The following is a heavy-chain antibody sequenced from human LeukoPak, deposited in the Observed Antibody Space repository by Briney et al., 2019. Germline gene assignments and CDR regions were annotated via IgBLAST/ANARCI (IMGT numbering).Heavy chain of an antibody. CDR2: ISVYNGNT. CDR1: GYTVTSYG. Sequence: ASVNLSCTASGYTVTSYGISWVRQAPGQGLEWMGWISVYNGNTNYARTHQARGTRTTDTATSTAAMEMRSLRSEEPAVYYCTRDRPEYYNDRRGYYYTDQPDYWGEGTLVTVSS. D-gene: IGHD3-22*01. V-gene: IGHV1-18*01. J-gene: IGHJ4*02. CDR3: TRDRPEYYNDRRGYYYTDQPDY.